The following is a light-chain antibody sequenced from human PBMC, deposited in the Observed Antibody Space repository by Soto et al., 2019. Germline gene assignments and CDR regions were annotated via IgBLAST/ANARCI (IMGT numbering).Light chain of an antibody. Sequence: QSVLTQPPSASGSPGQSVTISCTGTSSDVGGYKYVSWYQQHPGKAPKLMIFEVNKRPSGVPDRFSGSKSGNTASLTVSGLLALDEAVYYYSSYAGINNLGVFGTGTKLTVL. V-gene: IGLV2-8*01. CDR1: SSDVGGYKY. CDR3: SSYAGINNLGV. CDR2: EVN. J-gene: IGLJ1*01.